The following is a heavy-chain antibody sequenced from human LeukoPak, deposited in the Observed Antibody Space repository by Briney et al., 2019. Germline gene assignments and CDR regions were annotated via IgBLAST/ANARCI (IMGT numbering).Heavy chain of an antibody. D-gene: IGHD6-19*01. J-gene: IGHJ6*02. CDR3: ARDLTPSSGWPYHYYYGMDV. CDR2: IYTSGST. CDR1: GGSISIYY. V-gene: IGHV4-4*07. Sequence: SETLSLTCTVSGGSISIYYWSWIRQPAGKGLEWIGRIYTSGSTNYNPSLKSRVTMSVDTSKNQFSLKLSSVTAADTAVYYCARDLTPSSGWPYHYYYGMDVWGQGTTVTVSS.